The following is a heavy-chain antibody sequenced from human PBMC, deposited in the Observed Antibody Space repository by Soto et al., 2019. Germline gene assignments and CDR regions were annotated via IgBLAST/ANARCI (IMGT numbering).Heavy chain of an antibody. D-gene: IGHD3-10*01. CDR1: GFTFSSYG. CDR2: ISYDGSNK. V-gene: IGHV3-30*18. Sequence: QVQLVESGGGVVQPGRSLRLSCAASGFTFSSYGMHWVRQAPGKGLEWVAVISYDGSNKYYADSVKGRFTISRDNSENTLYLQMNSLRAEDTAVYYCAKDRGWLWFGEGGQGTLVTVSS. CDR3: AKDRGWLWFGE. J-gene: IGHJ4*02.